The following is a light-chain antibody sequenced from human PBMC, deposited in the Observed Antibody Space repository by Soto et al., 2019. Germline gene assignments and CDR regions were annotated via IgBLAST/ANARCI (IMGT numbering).Light chain of an antibody. CDR3: HQSYSTLWT. CDR1: QSISSY. CDR2: AAS. Sequence: DLTMTQSPSSLSASVGDRVTITCRASQSISSYLNWYQQKPGKAPKLLIYAASSLQSGVPSRFSGSGSGTDFTLTISSLQPEDFATYYCHQSYSTLWTFGQGTKVEIK. J-gene: IGKJ1*01. V-gene: IGKV1-39*01.